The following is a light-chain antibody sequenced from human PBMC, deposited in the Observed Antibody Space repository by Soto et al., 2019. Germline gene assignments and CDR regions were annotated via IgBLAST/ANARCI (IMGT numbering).Light chain of an antibody. CDR1: QSLRGY. Sequence: EIVMTQSPPTLSVSPGERVTLSCRASQSLRGYLAWYQVKPGRAPRLLIYGVSTRATGVPARFSGSVSGTEFTLTISCLQSEDFAVYYCQQYNNWQGTFGQGTRLETK. CDR2: GVS. CDR3: QQYNNWQGT. V-gene: IGKV3-15*01. J-gene: IGKJ5*01.